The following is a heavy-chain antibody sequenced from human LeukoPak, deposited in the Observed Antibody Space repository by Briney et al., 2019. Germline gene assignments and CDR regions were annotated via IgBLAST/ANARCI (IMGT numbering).Heavy chain of an antibody. CDR1: GGSISSYY. J-gene: IGHJ4*02. CDR2: IYYSGST. CDR3: ARDLVVVPAAMPWDYFDY. D-gene: IGHD2-2*01. Sequence: PSETLSLTCTVSGGSISSYYWSWIRQPPGKGLEWIGYIYYSGSTNYNPSLKSRVTISVDTSKNQFSLKLSSVTAADTAVYYCARDLVVVPAAMPWDYFDYWGQGTLVTVSS. V-gene: IGHV4-59*12.